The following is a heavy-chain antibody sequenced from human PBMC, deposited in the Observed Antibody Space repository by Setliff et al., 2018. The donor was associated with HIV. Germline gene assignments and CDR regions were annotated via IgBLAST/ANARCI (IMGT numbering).Heavy chain of an antibody. CDR1: GYTFTSYG. V-gene: IGHV1-18*01. D-gene: IGHD3-3*01. CDR2: ISAYNGNT. Sequence: WASVKVSCKASGYTFTSYGISWVRQAPGQGLEWMGWISAYNGNTNYAQKLQGRVTMTTDTSTSTAYMELRSLRSDDTAVYYCARDITYYNFWSGYYPGFDYRGQGTLVTVS. J-gene: IGHJ4*02. CDR3: ARDITYYNFWSGYYPGFDY.